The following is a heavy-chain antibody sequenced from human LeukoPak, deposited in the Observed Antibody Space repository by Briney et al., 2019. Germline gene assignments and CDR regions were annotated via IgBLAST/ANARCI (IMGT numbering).Heavy chain of an antibody. V-gene: IGHV1-18*01. CDR2: ISGHNGNT. D-gene: IGHD3-22*01. J-gene: IGHJ4*02. CDR1: GYIFSSYG. Sequence: ASVKVSCTASGYIFSSYGISWVRQAPGQGLEWMGWISGHNGNTNYAQRLQGRVTLTTDTSTSTAFMELRSLRSDDTAVYYCARDLDSSGYYQENFDYWGQGTLVTVSS. CDR3: ARDLDSSGYYQENFDY.